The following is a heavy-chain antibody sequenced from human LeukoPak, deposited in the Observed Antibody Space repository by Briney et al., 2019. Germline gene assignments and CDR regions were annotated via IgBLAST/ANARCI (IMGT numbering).Heavy chain of an antibody. CDR2: IWYDGSNK. D-gene: IGHD1-26*01. J-gene: IGHJ4*02. Sequence: GRSLRLSCAASGFTFSSYGMHWVRQAPGKGLEWVAVIWYDGSNKYYADSVKGRFTISRDNSKNTLYLHMNSLRAEDTAVYYCAREVGASLFDYWGQGTLVTVSS. V-gene: IGHV3-33*01. CDR1: GFTFSSYG. CDR3: AREVGASLFDY.